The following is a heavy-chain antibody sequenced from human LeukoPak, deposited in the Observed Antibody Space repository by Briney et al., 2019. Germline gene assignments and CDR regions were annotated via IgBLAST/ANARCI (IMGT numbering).Heavy chain of an antibody. V-gene: IGHV4-39*07. CDR1: GGSISSRSYY. CDR3: ARVGATVTTDWFDP. J-gene: IGHJ5*02. Sequence: PSETLSLTCTVSGGSISSRSYYWGWIRQPPGKGLEWIGSIFYSTITHSGSTYYNPSLKSRVTISVDTSKNQFSLKLSSVTAADTAVYYCARVGATVTTDWFDPWGQGTLVTVSS. CDR2: IFYSTITHSGST. D-gene: IGHD4-17*01.